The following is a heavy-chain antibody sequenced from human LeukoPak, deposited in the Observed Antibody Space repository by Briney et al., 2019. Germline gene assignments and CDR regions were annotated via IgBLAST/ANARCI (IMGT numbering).Heavy chain of an antibody. D-gene: IGHD2-2*01. J-gene: IGHJ5*02. Sequence: GASVKVSCKASGYTFTSYGISWVRQAPGQGLGWMGWISAYNGNTNYAQKLQGRVTMTTDTSTSTAYMELRSLRSDDTAVYYCARAYIVVVPAAIPSWFDPWGQGTLVTVSS. CDR3: ARAYIVVVPAAIPSWFDP. V-gene: IGHV1-18*01. CDR1: GYTFTSYG. CDR2: ISAYNGNT.